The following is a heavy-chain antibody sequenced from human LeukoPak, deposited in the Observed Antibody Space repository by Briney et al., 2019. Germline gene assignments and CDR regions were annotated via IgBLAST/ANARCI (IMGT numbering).Heavy chain of an antibody. CDR3: VRHNYGYDY. J-gene: IGHJ4*02. V-gene: IGHV3-74*01. D-gene: IGHD5-18*01. CDR2: ISSDGTNT. Sequence: GGSLRLSCAASGFTFSSSWMHWVRQVPGTGPVWVSRISSDGTNTYYADSVKGRFSISRDNAKNTLSLQMNSLRAEDTAVYYCVRHNYGYDYWGQGTPVTVSS. CDR1: GFTFSSSW.